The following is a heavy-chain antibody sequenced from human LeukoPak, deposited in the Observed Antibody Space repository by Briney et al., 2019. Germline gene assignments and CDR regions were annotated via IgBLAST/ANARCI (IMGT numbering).Heavy chain of an antibody. V-gene: IGHV1-2*02. CDR3: ARDFREGNYYDSSGYYGFDY. J-gene: IGHJ4*02. CDR1: GYTFTGYY. CDR2: INPNSGGT. D-gene: IGHD3-22*01. Sequence: ASVKVSCKASGYTFTGYYMHWVRQAPGQGLEWMGWINPNSGGTNYAQKSQGRVTMTRDTSISTAYMELSRLRSDDTAVYYCARDFREGNYYDSSGYYGFDYWGQGTLVTVSS.